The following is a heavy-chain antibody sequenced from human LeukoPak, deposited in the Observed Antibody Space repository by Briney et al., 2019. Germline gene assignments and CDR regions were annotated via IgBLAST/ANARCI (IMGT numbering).Heavy chain of an antibody. D-gene: IGHD3-22*01. CDR3: ARLFNYYDNSGYYQYYFDY. J-gene: IGHJ4*02. V-gene: IGHV1-2*02. Sequence: ASVKVSCKASGYALTSYYMHWVRQAPGQGLEWMGWINPNTGDTSFAQKFQGRVTLTRDTSISTAYMELSRLKSDDTAVYYCARLFNYYDNSGYYQYYFDYWGQGTLVTVSS. CDR2: INPNTGDT. CDR1: GYALTSYY.